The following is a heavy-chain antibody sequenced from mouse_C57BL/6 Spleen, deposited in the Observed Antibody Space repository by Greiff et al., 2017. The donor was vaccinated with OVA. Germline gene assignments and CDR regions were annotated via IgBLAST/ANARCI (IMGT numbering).Heavy chain of an antibody. CDR3: ARQHGNYLAY. D-gene: IGHD2-1*01. V-gene: IGHV2-6-1*01. CDR1: GFSLTSYG. J-gene: IGHJ3*01. CDR2: IWSDGST. Sequence: VNVVESGPGLVAPSQSLSITCTVSGFSLTSYGVHWVRQPPGKGLEWLVVIWSDGSTTYNSALKSRLSISKDNAKSQVFLKMNSRQTDDTAMYYCARQHGNYLAYWGQGTLVTVSA.